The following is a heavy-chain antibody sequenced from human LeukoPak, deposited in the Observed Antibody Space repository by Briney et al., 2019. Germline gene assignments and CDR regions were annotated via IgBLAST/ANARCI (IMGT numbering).Heavy chain of an antibody. CDR3: AREAVILSSSWYNWFDP. CDR1: GGSISSGSYY. V-gene: IGHV4-61*02. CDR2: IYTSGST. D-gene: IGHD6-13*01. Sequence: SETLSLTCTVSGGSISSGSYYWSWLRQPAGTGLEWIGRIYTSGSTNYNPSLKSRVTISVDTSKNQFSLKLSSVTAADTAVYYCAREAVILSSSWYNWFDPGGQGTLVTVSS. J-gene: IGHJ5*02.